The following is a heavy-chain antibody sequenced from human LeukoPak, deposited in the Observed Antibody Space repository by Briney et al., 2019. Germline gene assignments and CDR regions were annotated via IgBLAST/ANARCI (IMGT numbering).Heavy chain of an antibody. J-gene: IGHJ4*02. V-gene: IGHV1-69*13. CDR3: ASEERWLQWGFDY. CDR2: IIPIFGTA. CDR1: GGTFSSYA. D-gene: IGHD5-24*01. Sequence: SVKVSCKASGGTFSSYAISWVRQAPAQGLEWMGGIIPIFGTANYAQKFQGRVTITADESTSTAYMELSSLRSEDTAVYYCASEERWLQWGFDYWGQGTLVTVSS.